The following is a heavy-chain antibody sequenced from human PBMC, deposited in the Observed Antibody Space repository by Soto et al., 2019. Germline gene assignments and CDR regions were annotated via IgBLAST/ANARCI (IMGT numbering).Heavy chain of an antibody. CDR2: MNPYSGDT. CDR1: GYTFTNFH. CDR3: AGGSPSPVDP. J-gene: IGHJ5*02. V-gene: IGHV1-8*02. Sequence: QVQLVQSGAEVRNPGASVKVSCKASGYTFTNFHFNWVRQATGQGLEWIGWMNPYSGDTGYAQNFQGRVTMTRDTAIIAPYMETPSLASGETAVYYCAGGSPSPVDPWGQGSPVTGS.